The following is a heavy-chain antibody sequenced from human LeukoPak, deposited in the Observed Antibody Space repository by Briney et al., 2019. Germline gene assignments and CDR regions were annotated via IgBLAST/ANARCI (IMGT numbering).Heavy chain of an antibody. CDR2: ISWNSGNI. V-gene: IGHV3-9*01. CDR1: GFTFSGSA. J-gene: IGHJ3*02. CDR3: AKPRVLSPGVFDM. D-gene: IGHD2-8*01. Sequence: GGSLRLSCAASGFTFSGSAMHWVWQAPGKGLELVSGISWNSGNIAYGDSVKGRFIISRDNAKNSLYFQMNRLRPEDTALYYCAKPRVLSPGVFDMWGQGTMVTVSS.